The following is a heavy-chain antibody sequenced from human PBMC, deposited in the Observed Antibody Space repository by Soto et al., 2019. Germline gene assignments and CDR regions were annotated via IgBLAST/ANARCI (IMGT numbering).Heavy chain of an antibody. D-gene: IGHD3-9*01. J-gene: IGHJ5*02. V-gene: IGHV4-59*01. Sequence: SETLSLTCTVSGGSISSYYWSWIRQPPGKGLEWIGYIYYSGSTNYNPSLKSRVTISVDTSKNQFSLKLSSVTAADTAVYYCARGGDRLRYSDWRTFDPWGQGTLVTVSS. CDR3: ARGGDRLRYSDWRTFDP. CDR2: IYYSGST. CDR1: GGSISSYY.